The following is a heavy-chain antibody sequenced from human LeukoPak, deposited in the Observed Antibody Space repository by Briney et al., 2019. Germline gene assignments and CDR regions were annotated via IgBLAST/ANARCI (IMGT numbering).Heavy chain of an antibody. J-gene: IGHJ4*02. V-gene: IGHV4-59*08. CDR1: GGSINNYY. Sequence: SETLSLTCTVSGGSINNYYWNWIRQPPGKGLELIGYIYYSVSGGGTNYNPSLKSRVTISADTTKNQFSLKLSSVTAADTAVYYCARGGTMTTVPLWGQGTLVTVSS. D-gene: IGHD4-17*01. CDR3: ARGGTMTTVPL. CDR2: IYYSVSGGGT.